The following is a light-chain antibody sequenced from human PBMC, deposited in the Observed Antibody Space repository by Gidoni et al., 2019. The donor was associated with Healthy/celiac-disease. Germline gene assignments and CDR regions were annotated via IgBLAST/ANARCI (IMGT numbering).Light chain of an antibody. V-gene: IGKV3-20*01. CDR3: QQYGSSPPIP. J-gene: IGKJ5*01. Sequence: EIVLTQSPGTLSLSPGERATLSCRASQSVSSSYLAWYQQKPGQAPRLLIYGASSRATGIPDMFSGSGSGTDFPLTISRLEPEVFAVYYCQQYGSSPPIPFGQGTRLEIK. CDR2: GAS. CDR1: QSVSSSY.